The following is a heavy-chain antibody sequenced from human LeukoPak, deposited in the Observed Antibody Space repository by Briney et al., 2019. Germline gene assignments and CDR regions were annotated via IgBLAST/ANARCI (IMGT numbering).Heavy chain of an antibody. J-gene: IGHJ3*02. Sequence: GGSLRLSCAASGFSFSYFAMSWVRQSPGKGLEWVAGINSGGGTTFYLDPVKGRFTISRDNPKTTLFLQMNNLRVDDTAVYFCAKDPSSGFADGDAFDIWGQGTRVTVSS. CDR1: GFSFSYFA. CDR3: AKDPSSGFADGDAFDI. D-gene: IGHD3-10*01. CDR2: INSGGGTT. V-gene: IGHV3-23*01.